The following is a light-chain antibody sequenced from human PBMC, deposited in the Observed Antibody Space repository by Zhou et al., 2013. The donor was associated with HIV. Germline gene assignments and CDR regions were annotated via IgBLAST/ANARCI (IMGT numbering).Light chain of an antibody. V-gene: IGKV3D-15*01. CDR3: QQYNNWPPWT. Sequence: EIVMTQSPATLSVSPGERATLSCRASQSVSRKLAWYQQKPGQAPRLLIYDATNRATGIPARFSGSGSGTDFILTISSLEPEDFAVYYCQQYNNWPPWTFGQGTKVEIK. CDR2: DAT. J-gene: IGKJ1*01. CDR1: QSVSRK.